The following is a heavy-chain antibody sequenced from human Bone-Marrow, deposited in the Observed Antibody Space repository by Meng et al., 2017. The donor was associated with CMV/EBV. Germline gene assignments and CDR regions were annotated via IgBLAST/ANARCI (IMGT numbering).Heavy chain of an antibody. V-gene: IGHV3-11*01. CDR1: GFTFSDYY. CDR2: ISSSGSTI. J-gene: IGHJ6*02. D-gene: IGHD2-2*01. CDR3: ARDRVVPAAISWGYYYYGRDV. Sequence: GGSLRLSCAASGFTFSDYYMSWIRQAPGKGLEWVSYISSSGSTIYYADSVKGRFTISRDNAKNSLYLQMNSLRAEDTAVYYCARDRVVPAAISWGYYYYGRDVWGQGNTVYVAS.